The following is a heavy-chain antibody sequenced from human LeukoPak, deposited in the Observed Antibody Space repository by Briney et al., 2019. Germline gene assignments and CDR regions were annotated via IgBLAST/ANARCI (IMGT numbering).Heavy chain of an antibody. D-gene: IGHD6-6*01. CDR2: IYYSGST. Sequence: PSETLSLTCTVSGGSTSNYYWTWIRQPPGKGLEWIGYIYYSGSTNYNPSLKSRVTISVDTSKNQFSLNLTSVTAADTAVYYGARAYSGSFPFDYWGQGTLVTVSS. V-gene: IGHV4-59*01. CDR3: ARAYSGSFPFDY. J-gene: IGHJ4*02. CDR1: GGSTSNYY.